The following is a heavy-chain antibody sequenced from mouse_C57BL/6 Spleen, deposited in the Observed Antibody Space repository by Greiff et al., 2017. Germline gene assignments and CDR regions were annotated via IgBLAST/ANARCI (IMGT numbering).Heavy chain of an antibody. Sequence: QVQLKQPGAELVKPGASVKMSCKASGYTFTSYWITWVKQRPGQGLEWIGDIYPGSGSTNYNEKFKSKATLTVDTSSSTAYMQLSSLTSDDSAVYYCARYYYGSSEFAYWGQGTLVTVSA. V-gene: IGHV1-55*01. J-gene: IGHJ3*01. CDR1: GYTFTSYW. CDR2: IYPGSGST. CDR3: ARYYYGSSEFAY. D-gene: IGHD1-1*01.